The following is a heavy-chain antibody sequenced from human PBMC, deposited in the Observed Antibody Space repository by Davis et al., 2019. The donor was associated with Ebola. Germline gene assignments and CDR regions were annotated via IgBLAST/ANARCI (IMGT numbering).Heavy chain of an antibody. CDR2: INPNSGGT. D-gene: IGHD2-21*02. J-gene: IGHJ6*02. V-gene: IGHV1-2*02. CDR1: GYTFTGYY. Sequence: ASVKVSCKASGYTFTGYYMHWVRQAPGQGLEWMGWINPNSGGTNYAQKFQGRVTMTRDTSISTAYMELSSLRSEDTAVYYCARFKVVVVTAGLYYYYYGMDVWGQGTTVTVSS. CDR3: ARFKVVVVTAGLYYYYYGMDV.